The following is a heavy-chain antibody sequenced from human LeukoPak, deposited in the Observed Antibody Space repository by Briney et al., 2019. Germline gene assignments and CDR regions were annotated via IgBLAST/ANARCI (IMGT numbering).Heavy chain of an antibody. CDR1: GFTFDDYA. CDR3: AKDALSGYSYGYNSFDI. D-gene: IGHD5-18*01. V-gene: IGHV3-9*01. J-gene: IGHJ3*02. CDR2: ISWNSGSI. Sequence: GGSLRLSCAASGFTFDDYAMHWVRQAPGEGLEWVSGISWNSGSIGYADSVKGRFTISRDNAKNSLYLQMNSLRAEDTALYYCAKDALSGYSYGYNSFDIWGQGTMVTVSS.